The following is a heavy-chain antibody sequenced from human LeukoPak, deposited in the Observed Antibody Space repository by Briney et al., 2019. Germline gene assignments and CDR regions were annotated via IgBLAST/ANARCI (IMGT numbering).Heavy chain of an antibody. CDR1: GGSISSYY. D-gene: IGHD3-10*01. Sequence: SETLSLTCTVSGGSISSYYWSWIRQPPGKGLEWIGYIYYSGSTNYNPSLKSRVTISVDTSKNQFSLKLSSVTAADTAVYYCSGRGEVSDYWGQGTLVTVSS. CDR2: IYYSGST. CDR3: SGRGEVSDY. J-gene: IGHJ4*02. V-gene: IGHV4-59*08.